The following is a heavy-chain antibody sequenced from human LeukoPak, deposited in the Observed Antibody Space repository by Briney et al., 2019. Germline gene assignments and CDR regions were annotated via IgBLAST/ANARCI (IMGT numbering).Heavy chain of an antibody. Sequence: PGGSLRLSCAASGFTFSSYGMSWVRQAPGKGLEWVSAISGSGGSTYYADSVKGRFTISRDNSKNTLYLQMNSLRAEDTAVYYCASSWLDCSGGSCYFDYWGQGTLVTVSS. D-gene: IGHD2-15*01. CDR2: ISGSGGST. J-gene: IGHJ4*02. CDR1: GFTFSSYG. CDR3: ASSWLDCSGGSCYFDY. V-gene: IGHV3-23*01.